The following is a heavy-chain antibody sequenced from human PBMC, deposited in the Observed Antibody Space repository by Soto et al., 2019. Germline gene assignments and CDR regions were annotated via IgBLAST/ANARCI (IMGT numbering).Heavy chain of an antibody. Sequence: LRLSCAGSGSTFTDFTMTRVRQAPGKGLEWVSAISGDGLSTYYAGSVRGRFTISRDNSKTTLYLQMNSLRAEDTAVYYCARRPDAFDIWGRGTMVTVSS. CDR1: GSTFTDFT. V-gene: IGHV3-23*01. CDR3: ARRPDAFDI. J-gene: IGHJ3*02. CDR2: ISGDGLST.